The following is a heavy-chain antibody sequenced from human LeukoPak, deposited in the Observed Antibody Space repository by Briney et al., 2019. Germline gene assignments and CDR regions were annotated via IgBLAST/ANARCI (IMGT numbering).Heavy chain of an antibody. V-gene: IGHV4-31*03. CDR3: ARGGFSGYDYVEFDY. J-gene: IGHJ4*02. CDR2: IYYSGST. CDR1: GGSISSGGYY. D-gene: IGHD5-12*01. Sequence: SETLSLTCTVSGGSISSGGYYWSWIRQHPGKGLEWIGYIYYSGSTYYNPSLKSRVTISVDTSKNQFSLKLSSVTAADTAVYYCARGGFSGYDYVEFDYWGQGTLVTVSS.